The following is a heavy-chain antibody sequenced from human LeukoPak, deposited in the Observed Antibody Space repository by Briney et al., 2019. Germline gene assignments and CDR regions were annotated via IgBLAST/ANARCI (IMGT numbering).Heavy chain of an antibody. CDR2: ISYDGSNK. J-gene: IGHJ6*02. V-gene: IGHV3-30-3*01. D-gene: IGHD3-10*01. CDR3: ARDRNYYGSRYFGMNV. Sequence: PGRSLRLSCAASGFTFSSYSVHWVRQAPGKGLEWVALISYDGSNKYYEDSVKGRFTISRDNSKNTLYLQMSSLRAEDTAVYYCARDRNYYGSRYFGMNVWGQGTTVTVSS. CDR1: GFTFSSYS.